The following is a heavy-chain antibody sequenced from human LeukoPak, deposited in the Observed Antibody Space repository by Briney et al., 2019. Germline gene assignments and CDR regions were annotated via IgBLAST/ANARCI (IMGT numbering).Heavy chain of an antibody. D-gene: IGHD3-3*01. CDR1: GGSISSSSYY. CDR3: ARHGPTLGWLLPDWYFDL. Sequence: SETLSLTCTVSGGSISSSSYYWGWIRQPPGKGLEWIGSIYYSGSTYYNPSLKSRVTISVDTSKNQFSLKLSSVTAADTAVYYCARHGPTLGWLLPDWYFDLWGRGTLVTVSS. CDR2: IYYSGST. V-gene: IGHV4-39*01. J-gene: IGHJ2*01.